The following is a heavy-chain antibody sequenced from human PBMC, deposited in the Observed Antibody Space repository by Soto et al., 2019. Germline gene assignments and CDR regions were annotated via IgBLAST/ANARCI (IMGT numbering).Heavy chain of an antibody. V-gene: IGHV4-39*01. J-gene: IGHJ4*02. Sequence: LSLTCTVSGGSISSSSYYWGWIRQPPGKGLEWIGSIYYSGSTYYNPSLKSRVTISVDTSKNQFSLKLSSVTAADTAVYYCARRKAVAGTGFDYWGQGTLVTVSS. CDR3: ARRKAVAGTGFDY. CDR1: GGSISSSSYY. D-gene: IGHD6-19*01. CDR2: IYYSGST.